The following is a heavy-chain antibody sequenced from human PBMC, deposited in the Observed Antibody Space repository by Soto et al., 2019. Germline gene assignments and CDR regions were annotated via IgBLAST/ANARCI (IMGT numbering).Heavy chain of an antibody. J-gene: IGHJ4*02. Sequence: QVQLVQSGAEVKKPGSSVKVSCKASGGTFSSYTISWVRQAPGQGLEWMGRIIPILGIANYAQKFQGRVTITADKSTSTAKMELSSLGSEDTAVYYCAKPRYRSSWHLGYWGQGTLVTVSS. CDR2: IIPILGIA. CDR1: GGTFSSYT. CDR3: AKPRYRSSWHLGY. V-gene: IGHV1-69*02. D-gene: IGHD6-13*01.